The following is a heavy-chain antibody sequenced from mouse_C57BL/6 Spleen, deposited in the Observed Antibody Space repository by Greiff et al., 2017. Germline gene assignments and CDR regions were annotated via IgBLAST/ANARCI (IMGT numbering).Heavy chain of an antibody. V-gene: IGHV1-69*01. CDR2: IDPSDSYT. CDR3: ARGTTVPAGLAY. D-gene: IGHD1-1*01. Sequence: VQLQQSGAELVMPGASVKLSCKASGYTFTSYWMHWVKQRPGQGLEWIGEIDPSDSYTNYNQKFKGKSTLTVDKSSSTAYMQLSSLTSEDSAVYDCARGTTVPAGLAYWGQGTLVTVSA. CDR1: GYTFTSYW. J-gene: IGHJ3*01.